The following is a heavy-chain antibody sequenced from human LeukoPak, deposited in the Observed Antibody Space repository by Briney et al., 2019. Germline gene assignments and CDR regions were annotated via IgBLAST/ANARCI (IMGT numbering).Heavy chain of an antibody. D-gene: IGHD6-19*01. V-gene: IGHV3-73*01. CDR2: IRSKANSYAT. CDR3: TSPSGYSSGWFPSY. J-gene: IGHJ4*02. Sequence: AGSLRLSCAASGFTFSGSAMHWVRQASGKGLEWVGRIRSKANSYATAYAASVKGRFTISRDDSKNTAYLQMNSLKTEDTAVYYCTSPSGYSSGWFPSYWGQGTLVTVSS. CDR1: GFTFSGSA.